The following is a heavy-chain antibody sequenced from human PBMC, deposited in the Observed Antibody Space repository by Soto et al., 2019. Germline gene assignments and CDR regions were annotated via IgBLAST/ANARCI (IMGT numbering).Heavy chain of an antibody. CDR3: TTDPLQTVTLAWFDP. V-gene: IGHV3-15*07. CDR2: IKSKTDGGTT. Sequence: PGGSLRLSCAASGFTFSNAWMNWVRQAPGKGLEWVGRIKSKTDGGTTYYAAPVKGRFTISRDDSKNTLYLQMNSLKTEDTAVYYCTTDPLQTVTLAWFDPWGQGTLVTVSS. D-gene: IGHD4-4*01. J-gene: IGHJ5*02. CDR1: GFTFSNAW.